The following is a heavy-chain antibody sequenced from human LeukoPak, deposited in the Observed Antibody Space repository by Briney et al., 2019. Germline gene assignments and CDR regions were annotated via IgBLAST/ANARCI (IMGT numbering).Heavy chain of an antibody. CDR3: ARRSYYDSTRYFPY. CDR2: IHHSGST. J-gene: IGHJ4*02. V-gene: IGHV4-4*02. Sequence: PSGTLSLTCAVSGGSISSDHWWTWVRQAPGKGLEWIGEIHHSGSTNYDPSLRGRVTISIDKSKKQFSLNLRSVTAADTAIYYCARRSYYDSTRYFPYWGQGTLVTVSS. D-gene: IGHD3-22*01. CDR1: GGSISSDHW.